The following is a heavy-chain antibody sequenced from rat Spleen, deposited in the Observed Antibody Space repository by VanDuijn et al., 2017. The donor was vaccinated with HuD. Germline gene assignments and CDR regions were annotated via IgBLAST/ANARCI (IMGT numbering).Heavy chain of an antibody. CDR1: GFTFSNYG. D-gene: IGHD1-10*01. CDR2: ITYDGGST. Sequence: EVQLVESGGGLVQPGRSMKLSCAASGFTFSNYGMAWVRQAPKKGLEWVAYITYDGGSTYYRDPVKGRFTISRDNAKSTLYLQRDSLRSEEKATYYCTTENNYGFDYWGQGVMVTVSS. CDR3: TTENNYGFDY. J-gene: IGHJ2*01. V-gene: IGHV5-20*01.